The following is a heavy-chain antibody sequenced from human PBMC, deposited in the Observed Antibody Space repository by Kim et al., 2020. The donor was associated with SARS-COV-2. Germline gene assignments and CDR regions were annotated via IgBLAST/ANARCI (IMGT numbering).Heavy chain of an antibody. CDR2: IYYSGRT. D-gene: IGHD2-15*01. J-gene: IGHJ5*02. V-gene: IGHV4-39*01. CDR1: GGSISSSSYY. Sequence: SETLSLTCTVSGGSISSSSYYWGWIRQPPGKGLEWIGSIYYSGRTYYNPSLKSRVTISVDTSKNQFSLKLSYVTAADTAVYYCARQARRGHIVAGHDWFHPWAGGPLLPVSS. CDR3: ARQARRGHIVAGHDWFHP.